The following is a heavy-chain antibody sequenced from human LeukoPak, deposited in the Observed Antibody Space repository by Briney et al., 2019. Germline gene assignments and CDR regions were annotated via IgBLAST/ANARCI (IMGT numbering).Heavy chain of an antibody. D-gene: IGHD6-13*01. CDR2: INPNSGGT. CDR3: ARGIGYSSSWTYNWFDH. J-gene: IGHJ5*02. CDR1: GYTFTSYG. Sequence: ASVKVSCKASGYTFTSYGISWVRQAPGQGLEWMGWINPNSGGTNYAQKFQGRVTMTRDTSISTAYMELSRLRSDDTAVYYCARGIGYSSSWTYNWFDHWGQGTLVTVSS. V-gene: IGHV1-2*02.